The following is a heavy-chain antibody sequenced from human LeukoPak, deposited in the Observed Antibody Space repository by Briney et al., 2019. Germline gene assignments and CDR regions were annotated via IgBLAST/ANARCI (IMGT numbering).Heavy chain of an antibody. J-gene: IGHJ5*02. CDR3: ARGIYCSSISCYAGWFDP. CDR2: IHSDGSST. Sequence: GGSLRLSCAASGFTFSTYGMHWVRQAPGKGLVWVSRIHSDGSSTSYADSVKGRFTISRDNAKNTLYLQMNSLRAEDTAVYYCARGIYCSSISCYAGWFDPWGQGTLVTVSS. CDR1: GFTFSTYG. V-gene: IGHV3-74*01. D-gene: IGHD2-2*01.